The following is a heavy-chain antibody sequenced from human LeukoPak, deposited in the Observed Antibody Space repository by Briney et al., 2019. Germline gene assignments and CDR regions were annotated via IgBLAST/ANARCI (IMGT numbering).Heavy chain of an antibody. J-gene: IGHJ4*02. Sequence: GGSLRLSCAASGFTLSSYWMSWVRQAPGKGLEWVANIKQDGSEKYYVDSVKGRFTISRDNAKNSLYLQMNSLRAGDTAVYYCARDGWVAARFVDYWGQGTLVTVSS. CDR2: IKQDGSEK. V-gene: IGHV3-7*01. D-gene: IGHD6-6*01. CDR3: ARDGWVAARFVDY. CDR1: GFTLSSYW.